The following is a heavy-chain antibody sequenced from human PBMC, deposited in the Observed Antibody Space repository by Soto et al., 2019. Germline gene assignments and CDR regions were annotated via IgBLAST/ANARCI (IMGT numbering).Heavy chain of an antibody. CDR1: CYTFTSYG. D-gene: IGHD3-22*01. CDR2: ISAYNGNT. J-gene: IGHJ4*02. V-gene: IGHV1-18*04. Sequence: SVKVSCKASCYTFTSYGISWLRQAPGQWLEWMGWISAYNGNTNYAQKLQGRVTMTTDTSTSTAYMELRSLRSDDTAVYYCARVYYDSSGYHGSFDYWGQGTLVTVSS. CDR3: ARVYYDSSGYHGSFDY.